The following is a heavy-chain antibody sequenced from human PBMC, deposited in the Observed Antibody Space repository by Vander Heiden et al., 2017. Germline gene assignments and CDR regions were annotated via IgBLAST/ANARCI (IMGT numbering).Heavy chain of an antibody. CDR3: TRDRHTYYYDSSGSYYFDY. V-gene: IGHV3-49*03. J-gene: IGHJ4*02. D-gene: IGHD3-22*01. CDR2: IRSKAYGGTT. CDR1: GFTFGDYA. Sequence: EVQLVESGGGLVQPGRSLRLSCTASGFTFGDYAMSWFRQAPGKGLEGVGFIRSKAYGGTTEYAASVKGRFTISRDDSKSIAYLQMNSLKTEDTAVYYCTRDRHTYYYDSSGSYYFDYWGQGTLVTVSS.